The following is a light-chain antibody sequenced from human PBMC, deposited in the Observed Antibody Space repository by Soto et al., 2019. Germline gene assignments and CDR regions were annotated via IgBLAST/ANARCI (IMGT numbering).Light chain of an antibody. Sequence: QSVLTQPPSASGTPGQRVTISCSGSSSNIETNTVNWYQQLPRTAPKLLIYKNNQRPSGVPDRFSGSKSGTSASLAISGLQSEDEADYYCAAWDDSLNGPRFVFGTGTKSPS. CDR1: SSNIETNT. V-gene: IGLV1-44*01. CDR2: KNN. J-gene: IGLJ1*01. CDR3: AAWDDSLNGPRFV.